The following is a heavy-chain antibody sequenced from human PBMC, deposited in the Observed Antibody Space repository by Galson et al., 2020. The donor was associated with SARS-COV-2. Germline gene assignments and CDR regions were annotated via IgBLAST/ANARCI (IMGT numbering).Heavy chain of an antibody. CDR3: ARGGMGNDNFDY. CDR1: GFTSSSYW. V-gene: IGHV3-74*01. D-gene: IGHD3-22*01. Sequence: GGSLRLSCAASGFTSSSYWMNWVRQAPGKGLVWVSRIYSEGSSTSYADSVKGRFTVSGDNAKNTLYLQMNSLRAEDTAVYYCARGGMGNDNFDYWGQGALVTVSS. J-gene: IGHJ4*02. CDR2: IYSEGSST.